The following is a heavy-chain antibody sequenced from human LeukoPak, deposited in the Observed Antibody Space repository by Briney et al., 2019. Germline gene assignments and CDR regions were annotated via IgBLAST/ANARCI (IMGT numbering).Heavy chain of an antibody. J-gene: IGHJ4*02. CDR3: ARGKHYYDSSGYYPLDY. V-gene: IGHV1-69*05. CDR1: GGTFSSYA. Sequence: SVNVSCKASGGTFSSYAISGVRQAPGQGLEGLGGILTIFGTANYVQKFQGRVMITTDESTSTDYMELSSLRSEDTAVYYCARGKHYYDSSGYYPLDYWGQRTLVTVSS. D-gene: IGHD3-22*01. CDR2: ILTIFGTA.